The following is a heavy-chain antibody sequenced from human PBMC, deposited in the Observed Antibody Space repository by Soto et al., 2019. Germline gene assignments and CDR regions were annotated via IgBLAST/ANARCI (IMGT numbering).Heavy chain of an antibody. CDR1: GGSISSYY. Sequence: SETLSLTCTVSGGSISSYYWSWIRQPPGKGLEWIGYIYYSGSTNYNPSLKSRVTISVDTSKNQFSLKLSSVTAADTAVYYCARSWDYGNCFDPWGQATLVTVSS. J-gene: IGHJ5*02. V-gene: IGHV4-59*08. CDR2: IYYSGST. D-gene: IGHD4-17*01. CDR3: ARSWDYGNCFDP.